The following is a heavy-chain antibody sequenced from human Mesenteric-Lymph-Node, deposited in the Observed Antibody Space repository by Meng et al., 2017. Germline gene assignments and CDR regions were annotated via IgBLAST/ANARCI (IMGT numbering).Heavy chain of an antibody. D-gene: IGHD2-21*01. CDR3: ARDENISLGKLFGDY. Sequence: ASVKVSCKASGYTFTGYYIHWVRQAPGQGLEWMGHINPDTGDTLYAQKFQGRVSMTGDTSISTAYVELSGLRSDDTAVYYCARDENISLGKLFGDYWGQGTLVTVSS. CDR2: INPDTGDT. J-gene: IGHJ4*02. CDR1: GYTFTGYY. V-gene: IGHV1-2*06.